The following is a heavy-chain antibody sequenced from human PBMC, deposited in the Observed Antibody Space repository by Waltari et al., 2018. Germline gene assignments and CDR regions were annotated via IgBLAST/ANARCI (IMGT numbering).Heavy chain of an antibody. CDR3: ASGVELRFLEWLYFDY. J-gene: IGHJ4*02. Sequence: QLQLQESGPGLVKPSETLSLTCTVSGGSISSSSYYWGWIRQPPGKGLEWIGSIYYSGSTYYNPSLKSRVTISVDTSKNQFSLKLSSVTAADTAVYYCASGVELRFLEWLYFDYWGQGTLVTVSS. D-gene: IGHD3-3*01. CDR1: GGSISSSSYY. CDR2: IYYSGST. V-gene: IGHV4-39*07.